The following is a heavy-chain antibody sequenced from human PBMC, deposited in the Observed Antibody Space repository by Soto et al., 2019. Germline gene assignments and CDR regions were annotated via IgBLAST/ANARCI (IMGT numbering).Heavy chain of an antibody. J-gene: IGHJ6*02. CDR3: ARFTVVTPPYYYGMDV. D-gene: IGHD2-21*02. CDR1: GFTFSSYE. V-gene: IGHV3-48*03. Sequence: PVGSLRLSCAASGFTFSSYEMNWVRQAPGKGLEWVSYISSSGSTIYYADSVKGRFTISRDNAKNSLYLQMNSLRAEDTAVYYCARFTVVTPPYYYGMDVWGQGTTGTVSS. CDR2: ISSSGSTI.